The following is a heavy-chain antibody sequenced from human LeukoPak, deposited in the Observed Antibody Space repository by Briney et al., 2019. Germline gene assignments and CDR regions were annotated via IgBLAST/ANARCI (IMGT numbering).Heavy chain of an antibody. CDR3: ARDLYNWNYGAFDI. CDR2: ISSSSSYI. CDR1: GFTFSSYA. V-gene: IGHV3-21*01. D-gene: IGHD1-7*01. Sequence: GGSLRLSCAASGFTFSSYAMSWVRRAPGKGLEWVSSISSSSSYIYYADSVKGRFTISRDNAKNSLYLQMNSLRAEDTAVYYCARDLYNWNYGAFDIWGQGTMVTVSS. J-gene: IGHJ3*02.